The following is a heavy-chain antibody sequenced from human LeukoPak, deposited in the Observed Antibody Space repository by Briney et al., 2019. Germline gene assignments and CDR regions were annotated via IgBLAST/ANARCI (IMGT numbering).Heavy chain of an antibody. J-gene: IGHJ4*02. D-gene: IGHD3-9*01. CDR2: IIPIFGTA. Sequence: WASVKVSCKASGGTFSSYAISWVRQAPGQGLEWMGGIIPIFGTANYAQKFQGRVTITADESTSTAYMELSSLRSEDTAVYYCARAVRPFDSADLFDYWGQGTLVTVSS. V-gene: IGHV1-69*01. CDR3: ARAVRPFDSADLFDY. CDR1: GGTFSSYA.